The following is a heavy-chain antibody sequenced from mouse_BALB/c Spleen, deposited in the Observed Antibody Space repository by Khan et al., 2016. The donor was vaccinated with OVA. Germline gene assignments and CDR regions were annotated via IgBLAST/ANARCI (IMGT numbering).Heavy chain of an antibody. J-gene: IGHJ3*01. CDR2: INYSGNI. Sequence: VQLKESGPGQVKPSQSLSLTCTVTGYSITSEYAWNWIRHFPGNKLEWMGYINYSGNIRYNTSLKSRISITRDTSKNQFFLQLNSVTTEDTSSYYCTRKDYYDYDPFPYWGQGTLVTVSA. CDR1: GYSITSEYA. CDR3: TRKDYYDYDPFPY. D-gene: IGHD2-4*01. V-gene: IGHV3-2*02.